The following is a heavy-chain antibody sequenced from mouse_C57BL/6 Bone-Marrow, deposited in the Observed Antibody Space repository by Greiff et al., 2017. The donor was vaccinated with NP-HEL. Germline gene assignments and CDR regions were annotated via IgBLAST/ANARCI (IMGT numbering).Heavy chain of an antibody. CDR2: IHPNSGST. Sequence: QVHVKQPGAELVKPGASVKLSCKASGYTFTSYWMHWVKQRPGQGLEWIGMIHPNSGSTNYNEKFKSKATLTVDKSSSTAYMQLSSLTSEDSAVYYCARVYFYTRGDYWGQGTSVTVSS. J-gene: IGHJ4*01. CDR3: ARVYFYTRGDY. CDR1: GYTFTSYW. D-gene: IGHD1-1*01. V-gene: IGHV1-64*01.